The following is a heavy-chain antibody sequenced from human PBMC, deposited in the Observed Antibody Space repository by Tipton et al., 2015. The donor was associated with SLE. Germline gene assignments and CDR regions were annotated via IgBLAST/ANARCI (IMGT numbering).Heavy chain of an antibody. V-gene: IGHV4-59*01. Sequence: TLSLTCTVSGGSISNYYWSWIRQSPGKGLEWIGYIYYSGHTDYNPSLKSRVTLSVDTSKSQFSFSLRLSSVTAADTAVYYCARGMLTWRGAIIGVDVWGQGTTVNVSS. CDR1: GGSISNYY. CDR2: IYYSGHT. D-gene: IGHD2-8*01. CDR3: ARGMLTWRGAIIGVDV. J-gene: IGHJ6*02.